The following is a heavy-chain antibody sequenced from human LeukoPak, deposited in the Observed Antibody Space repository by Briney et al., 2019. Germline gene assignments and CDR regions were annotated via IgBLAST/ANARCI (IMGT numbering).Heavy chain of an antibody. V-gene: IGHV5-51*01. CDR1: GYSFTSYG. J-gene: IGHJ5*02. CDR2: IYPGDSDT. CDR3: ARVRHDYGDYGDDWPLLSRREPNHNWFGP. Sequence: GLSGQISSQGSGYSFTSYGIGWVRPMPGKGLEWMGIIYPGDSDTRYRTSFQGQVTISADKSITTAYLQWSSLKASDTAMYYCARVRHDYGDYGDDWPLLSRREPNHNWFGPWGQGTLVTVSS. D-gene: IGHD4-17*01.